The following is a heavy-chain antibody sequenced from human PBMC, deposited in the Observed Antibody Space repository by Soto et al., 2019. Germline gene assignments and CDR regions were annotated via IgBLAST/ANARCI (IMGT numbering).Heavy chain of an antibody. J-gene: IGHJ4*02. CDR2: IYYSGST. D-gene: IGHD5-12*01. Sequence: SETLSLTCTVSGGSISSGDYYWSWIRQPPGKGLEWIAYIYYSGSTYYNPSLKSRVTISVDTSKNQFSLKLSSVTAADTAGYYCARAYGGYADYWGKGALVTVAS. CDR3: ARAYGGYADY. CDR1: GGSISSGDYY. V-gene: IGHV4-30-4*02.